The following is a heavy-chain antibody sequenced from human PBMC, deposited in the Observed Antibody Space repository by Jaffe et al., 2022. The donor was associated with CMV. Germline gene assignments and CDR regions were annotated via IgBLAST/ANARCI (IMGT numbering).Heavy chain of an antibody. CDR3: ARGNLYCSSTSCYASKPDY. V-gene: IGHV3-21*01. CDR2: ISSSSSYI. J-gene: IGHJ4*02. Sequence: EVQLVESGGGLVKPGGSLRLSCAASGFTFSSYSMNWVRQAPGKGLEWVSSISSSSSYIYYADSVKGRFTISRDNAKNSLYLQMNSLRAEDTAVYYCARGNLYCSSTSCYASKPDYWGQGTLVTVSS. CDR1: GFTFSSYS. D-gene: IGHD2-2*01.